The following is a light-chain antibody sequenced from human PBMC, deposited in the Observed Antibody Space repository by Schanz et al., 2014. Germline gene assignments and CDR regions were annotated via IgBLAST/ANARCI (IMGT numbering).Light chain of an antibody. CDR3: QQYGSSPFT. CDR2: GAF. CDR1: QSISGYD. Sequence: EIVLTQSPGTLSLSPGERATLSCKASQSISGYDLAWYQQKPGQAPRLLIYGAFDRATGIPDRFSGSGSGTDFTLTISRLEPEDSAVYFCQQYGSSPFTFGPGTTVDIK. V-gene: IGKV3-20*01. J-gene: IGKJ3*01.